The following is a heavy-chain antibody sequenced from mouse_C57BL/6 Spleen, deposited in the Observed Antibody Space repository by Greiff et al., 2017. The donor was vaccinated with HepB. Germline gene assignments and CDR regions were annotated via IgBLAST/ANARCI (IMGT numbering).Heavy chain of an antibody. J-gene: IGHJ4*01. Sequence: VQLVESGAELVRPGASVTLSCKASGYTFTDYEMHWVKQTPVHGLEWIGAIDPETGGTAYNQKFKGKAILTADKSSSTAYMELRSLTSEDSAVYYCTREGSSYSAMDYWGQGTSVTVSS. D-gene: IGHD2-10*01. V-gene: IGHV1-15*01. CDR3: TREGSSYSAMDY. CDR1: GYTFTDYE. CDR2: IDPETGGT.